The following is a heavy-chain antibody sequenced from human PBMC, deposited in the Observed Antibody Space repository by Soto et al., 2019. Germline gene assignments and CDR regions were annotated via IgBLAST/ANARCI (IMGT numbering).Heavy chain of an antibody. V-gene: IGHV3-30*18. CDR3: AKDPQTYSGYDSPVDY. J-gene: IGHJ4*02. CDR1: GFTFXSYG. CDR2: ISYDGSNK. Sequence: HPGGSLRLSCAASGFTFXSYGMHWVRQAPGKGLEWVAVISYDGSNKYYADTVKGRFTISRDNSKNTLYLQMNSLGAEDTAVYYCAKDPQTYSGYDSPVDYWGQGTLVTVSS. D-gene: IGHD5-12*01.